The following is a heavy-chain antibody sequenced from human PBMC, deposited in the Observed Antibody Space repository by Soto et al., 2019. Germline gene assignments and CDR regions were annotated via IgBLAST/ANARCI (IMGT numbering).Heavy chain of an antibody. V-gene: IGHV4-30-4*01. CDR2: ILYSGTT. CDR3: ARHGALDY. J-gene: IGHJ4*02. CDR1: GGSISSGDYY. D-gene: IGHD3-16*01. Sequence: QVQLQASGPGLVKPSQTLSLTCTVSGGSISSGDYYWRWIRHPPEKGLEWIAYILYSGTTNYHPCFESGLTISVATSKNQFSLMLTSLTVAVTAVYYCARHGALDYWGRGTLVSVSS.